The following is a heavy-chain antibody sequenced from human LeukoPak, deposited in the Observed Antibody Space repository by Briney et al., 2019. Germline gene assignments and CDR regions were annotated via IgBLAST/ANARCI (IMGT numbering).Heavy chain of an antibody. J-gene: IGHJ6*03. CDR2: ISSSSSYI. CDR3: ARGPANDYGGTLYYYYMDV. CDR1: GFTFSSYS. Sequence: PGGSLRLSCAASGFTFSSYSMNWVRQAPGKGLEWVSSISSSSSYIYYADSVKGRFTISRDNAKNSLYLQMNSLRAEDTAVYYCARGPANDYGGTLYYYYMDVWGKGTTVTVSS. D-gene: IGHD4-23*01. V-gene: IGHV3-21*01.